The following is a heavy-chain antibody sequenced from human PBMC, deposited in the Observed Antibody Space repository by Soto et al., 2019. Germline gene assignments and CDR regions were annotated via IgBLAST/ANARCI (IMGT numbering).Heavy chain of an antibody. CDR1: CYTFTSYG. CDR2: IIAYNGNT. CDR3: ARDLGAHIAVAGTGMGTGLWTRYYYYGMEV. J-gene: IGHJ6*02. Sequence: GASVKVSCKSPCYTFTSYGISLLRQSPGRGRECMLWIIAYNGNTNYAQKLQGRVTTTTDTSTSTAYMEMRSLRSDDTAVYYCARDLGAHIAVAGTGMGTGLWTRYYYYGMEVWGQGTTVTVSS. V-gene: IGHV1-18*01. D-gene: IGHD6-19*01.